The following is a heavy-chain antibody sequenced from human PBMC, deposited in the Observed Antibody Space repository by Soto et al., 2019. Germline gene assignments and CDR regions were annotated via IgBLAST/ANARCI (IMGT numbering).Heavy chain of an antibody. CDR2: IYYSGST. CDR3: ARHRGARYDFWTGLNYYGMDV. V-gene: IGHV4-39*01. Sequence: SETLSLTCTVSGGSISSSSYYWGWIRQPPGKGLEWIGSIYYSGSTYYNPSLKSRVTISVDTSKNQFSLKLSSVTAADTAVYYCARHRGARYDFWTGLNYYGMDVWGQGTTVTVSS. J-gene: IGHJ6*02. D-gene: IGHD3-3*01. CDR1: GGSISSSSYY.